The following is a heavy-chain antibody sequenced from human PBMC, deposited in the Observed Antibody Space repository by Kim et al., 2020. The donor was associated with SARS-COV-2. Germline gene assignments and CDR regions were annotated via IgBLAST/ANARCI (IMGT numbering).Heavy chain of an antibody. D-gene: IGHD2-2*01. CDR3: ARDVVPAGIPLFSFDY. CDR2: IKQDGSEK. V-gene: IGHV3-7*01. J-gene: IGHJ4*02. CDR1: GFTFSSYW. Sequence: GGSLRLSCAASGFTFSSYWMSWVRQAPGKGLEWVANIKQDGSEKYYVDSVKGRFTISRDNAKNSLYLQMNSLRAEDTAVYYCARDVVPAGIPLFSFDYWGQGTLVTVSS.